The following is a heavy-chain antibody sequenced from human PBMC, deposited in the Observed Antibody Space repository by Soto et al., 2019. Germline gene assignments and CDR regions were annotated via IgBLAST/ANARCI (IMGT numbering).Heavy chain of an antibody. CDR2: MNPHSGNT. CDR1: GYTFTSYD. V-gene: IGHV1-8*01. Sequence: QVQLVQSGAEVKKPGSSVKVSCKASGYTFTSYDINWVRQATGQGLEWMGWMNPHSGNTGYAQKFQGRVTMTRNTSLSTADMGLSSLRSEDTAGYYCARGIRYFDWLLWYFDYCGQGTLVTVSS. CDR3: ARGIRYFDWLLWYFDY. J-gene: IGHJ4*02. D-gene: IGHD3-9*01.